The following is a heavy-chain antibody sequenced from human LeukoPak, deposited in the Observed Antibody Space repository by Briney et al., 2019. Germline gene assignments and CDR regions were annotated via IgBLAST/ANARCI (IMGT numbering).Heavy chain of an antibody. D-gene: IGHD4-17*01. Sequence: GASVTVSFTASGYTFTSYGISWVRQAPGQGLEWMGWISAYNGNTNYAQKLQGRVTMTTDTSTSTAYMELRSLRSDDTAVYYCAREGDGDYEDYFDYWGQGTLVTVSS. CDR2: ISAYNGNT. CDR1: GYTFTSYG. CDR3: AREGDGDYEDYFDY. J-gene: IGHJ4*02. V-gene: IGHV1-18*01.